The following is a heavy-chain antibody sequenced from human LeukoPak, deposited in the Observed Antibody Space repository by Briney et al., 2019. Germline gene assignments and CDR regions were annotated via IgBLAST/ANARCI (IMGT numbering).Heavy chain of an antibody. D-gene: IGHD2-2*01. CDR3: ARHGDYYCRSTSCLDY. J-gene: IGHJ4*02. CDR1: VGSISSYY. CDR2: LYSSGST. V-gene: IGHV4-59*08. Sequence: PSETLSLTCTVSVGSISSYYWSWIRQPPGKGLEWIGYLYSSGSTNHNPSLKSRVTISIDTSKNQFSLKVCSVTAADTAVYYCARHGDYYCRSTSCLDYWVQGTLVTVSS.